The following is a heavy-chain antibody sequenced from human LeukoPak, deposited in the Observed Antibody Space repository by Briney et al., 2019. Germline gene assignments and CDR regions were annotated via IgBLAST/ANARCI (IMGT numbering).Heavy chain of an antibody. D-gene: IGHD3-16*02. CDR2: IYPGASDT. CDR1: GYSFTSYW. Sequence: GESLKISCKGSGYSFTSYWIGWVRQMPGKGLEWMGIIYPGASDTRYSPSFQGQVTISADKSMSTAYLQWGSLKASDTAMYYCARLGVWGSYRYSSVGDYWGQGTLVTVSS. J-gene: IGHJ4*02. V-gene: IGHV5-51*01. CDR3: ARLGVWGSYRYSSVGDY.